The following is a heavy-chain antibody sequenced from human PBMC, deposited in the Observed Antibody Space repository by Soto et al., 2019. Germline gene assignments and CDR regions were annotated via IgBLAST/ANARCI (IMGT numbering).Heavy chain of an antibody. Sequence: QVQLVQSGAEVKKPGASVRVSCKASGYTLTSYDINWVRQAPGQGLEWMGWNNAYNGNTNYAQKLQDRVTMTTDTSTSTAYMELRSLRSDDTAVYYCARFSSSTASSLWGQGTLVTVSS. V-gene: IGHV1-18*04. CDR2: NNAYNGNT. CDR1: GYTLTSYD. D-gene: IGHD6-6*01. CDR3: ARFSSSTASSL. J-gene: IGHJ4*02.